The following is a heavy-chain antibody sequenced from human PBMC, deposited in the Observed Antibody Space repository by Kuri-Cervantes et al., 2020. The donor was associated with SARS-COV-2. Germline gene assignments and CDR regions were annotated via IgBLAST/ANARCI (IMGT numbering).Heavy chain of an antibody. J-gene: IGHJ3*02. CDR2: VNHRGST. Sequence: ESLKISCAFYGESFSGYYWNWIRQSPGKGLEWIGEVNHRGSTNYNPSLKSRVTISVDTSSKQFSLHLGSVTAADTAVYYCATMGATAVTNDVFDIWGQGTMVTVSS. V-gene: IGHV4-34*01. CDR1: GESFSGYY. D-gene: IGHD3-10*01. CDR3: ATMGATAVTNDVFDI.